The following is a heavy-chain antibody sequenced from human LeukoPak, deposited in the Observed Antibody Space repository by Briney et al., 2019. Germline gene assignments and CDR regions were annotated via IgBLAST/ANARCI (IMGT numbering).Heavy chain of an antibody. Sequence: GGSLRLSCAASGFTFSSYGMHWVRQAPGKGLEWVAVISYDGSNKYHADSVKGRFTISRDNSKNTLYLQMNSLRAEDTAVYYCASALEAENAFDIWGQGTMVTVSS. CDR3: ASALEAENAFDI. J-gene: IGHJ3*02. CDR2: ISYDGSNK. V-gene: IGHV3-30*03. CDR1: GFTFSSYG. D-gene: IGHD2-15*01.